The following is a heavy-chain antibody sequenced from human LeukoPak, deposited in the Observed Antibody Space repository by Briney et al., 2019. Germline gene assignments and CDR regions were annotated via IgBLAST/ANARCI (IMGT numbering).Heavy chain of an antibody. CDR3: ARGGIQTYSSGWYPMYYYYYYMDV. D-gene: IGHD6-19*01. CDR1: GYTFTSYG. J-gene: IGHJ6*03. V-gene: IGHV1-8*02. Sequence: GASVKVSCKASGYTFTSYGINWVRQATGQGLEWMGWMNPNSGNTGYAQKFQGRVTMTRNTSISTAYMELSSLRSEDTAVYYCARGGIQTYSSGWYPMYYYYYYMDVWGKGTTVTISS. CDR2: MNPNSGNT.